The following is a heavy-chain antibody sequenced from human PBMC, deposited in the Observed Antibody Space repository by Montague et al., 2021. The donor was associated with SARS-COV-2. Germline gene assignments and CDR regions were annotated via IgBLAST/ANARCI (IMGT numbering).Heavy chain of an antibody. V-gene: IGHV3-33*01. Sequence: SLRLSCAASGFTFSSYGMYWVRQAPGKGLEWVAVIWYDGSNKYYADSGKGRFTISRDNSKSTLYLQMNSLRAEDTAVYYCARELRVTGAIDYWGQGTLVTVSS. CDR3: ARELRVTGAIDY. CDR1: GFTFSSYG. CDR2: IWYDGSNK. J-gene: IGHJ4*02. D-gene: IGHD7-27*01.